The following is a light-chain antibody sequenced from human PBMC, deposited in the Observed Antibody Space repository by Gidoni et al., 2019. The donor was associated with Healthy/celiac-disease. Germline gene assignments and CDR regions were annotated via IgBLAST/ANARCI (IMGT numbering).Light chain of an antibody. J-gene: IGKJ4*01. CDR3: QQRSNWVT. CDR2: DAS. CDR1: PRVSSY. V-gene: IGKV3-11*01. Sequence: EMGSTQSPATLSWSPGEGATLTCRASPRVSSYLAWYQQKPGQAPRLLIYDASNRATGIPARFSGSGSGTDFTLTISSLEPEDFAVYYCQQRSNWVTFGGGTKVEIK.